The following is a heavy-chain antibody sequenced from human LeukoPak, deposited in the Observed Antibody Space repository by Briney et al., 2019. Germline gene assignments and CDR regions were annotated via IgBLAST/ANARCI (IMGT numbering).Heavy chain of an antibody. J-gene: IGHJ4*02. V-gene: IGHV4-59*08. CDR1: GGSICSYY. D-gene: IGHD3-10*01. CDR2: IYYSGST. Sequence: SETLSLTCTVSGGSICSYYWSWIRQPPGKGLEWIGYIYYSGSTNYNPSLKSRVTISVDTSKNQFSLKLSSVTAADTAVYYWARSYYGSEFDSWGQGTLVTVSS. CDR3: ARSYYGSEFDS.